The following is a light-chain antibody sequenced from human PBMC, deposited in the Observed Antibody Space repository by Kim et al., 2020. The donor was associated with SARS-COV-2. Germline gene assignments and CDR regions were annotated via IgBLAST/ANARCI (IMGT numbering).Light chain of an antibody. Sequence: IQLIQSPSSLSASVGDRVTITCRASQNINSYLTWFQQHPGKPPTLLIYAASSLYVGVPSRFSGSGSGTYFTLTITGLRPEDFATDYCQESFSPPRRTFGRGTKVDIK. V-gene: IGKV1-39*01. J-gene: IGKJ4*01. CDR3: QESFSPPRRT. CDR2: AAS. CDR1: QNINSY.